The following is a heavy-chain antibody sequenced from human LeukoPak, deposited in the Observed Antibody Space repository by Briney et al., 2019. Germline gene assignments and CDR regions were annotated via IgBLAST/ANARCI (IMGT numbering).Heavy chain of an antibody. V-gene: IGHV1-69*04. CDR2: IIPILGIA. CDR3: ARDGDTE. Sequence: SVKVSCKASGYTFTGYYMHWVRQAPGQGLEWMGRIIPILGIANYAQKFQGRVTITADKSTSTAYMELSSLRSEDTAVYYCARDGDTEWGQGTLVTVSS. CDR1: GYTFTGYY. D-gene: IGHD3-10*01. J-gene: IGHJ4*02.